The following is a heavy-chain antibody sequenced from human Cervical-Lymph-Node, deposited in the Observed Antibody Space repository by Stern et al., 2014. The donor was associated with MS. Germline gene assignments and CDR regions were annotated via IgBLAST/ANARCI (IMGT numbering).Heavy chain of an antibody. D-gene: IGHD1-26*01. J-gene: IGHJ4*02. CDR2: VYYMGST. V-gene: IGHV4-39*01. Sequence: QVQLQESGPGLVKPSETLSLSCTVSGGSISSGSFYWGWIRQPPGKGLVWIWNVYYMGSTYYTLSLKSRVPISMDTSNNHFSQNQNSVTAADTAVYYCARLEYTTSYYSHYFDYWGQGALVTVSS. CDR3: ARLEYTTSYYSHYFDY. CDR1: GGSISSGSFY.